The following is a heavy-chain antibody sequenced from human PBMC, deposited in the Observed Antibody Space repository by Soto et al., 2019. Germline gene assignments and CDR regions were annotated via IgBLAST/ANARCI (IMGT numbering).Heavy chain of an antibody. CDR3: ARRVYGYSYAD. CDR1: GYSFTTYL. D-gene: IGHD5-18*01. Sequence: EVQLVQSGAEVAKPGESLKISCKASGYSFTTYLVGWVRQMPGKGLEWMGIIYPGDSDTRYSTSFQVQVTISADKSISTAYLQWSSLKASDTAIYYCARRVYGYSYADWGQGTLVTVSS. J-gene: IGHJ4*02. V-gene: IGHV5-51*06. CDR2: IYPGDSDT.